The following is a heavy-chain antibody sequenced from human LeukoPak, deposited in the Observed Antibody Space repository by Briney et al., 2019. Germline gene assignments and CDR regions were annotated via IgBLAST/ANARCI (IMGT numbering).Heavy chain of an antibody. CDR3: ARHLGYCSGTSCTGYFDY. V-gene: IGHV5-51*01. CDR1: GYSFTSYW. J-gene: IGHJ4*02. D-gene: IGHD2-2*01. CDR2: IYPGDSDT. Sequence: GESLKISCKGSGYSFTSYWIGWVRQMPGKGLEWMGIIYPGDSDTRYSPSFQGQVTISADKSITTAYLQWSSLKASDTAMYYCARHLGYCSGTSCTGYFDYWGQGTLVTVSS.